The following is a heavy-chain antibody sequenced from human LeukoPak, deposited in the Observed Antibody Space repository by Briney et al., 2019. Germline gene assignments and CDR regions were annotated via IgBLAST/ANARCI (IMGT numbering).Heavy chain of an antibody. CDR3: AKDAQRGFDYSNSLDY. D-gene: IGHD4-11*01. V-gene: IGHV3-23*01. CDR2: ISGSGGST. Sequence: GGSLRLSCAASGFTFSSYAVSWVRQAPGKGLEWVSAISGSGGSTYYADSVKGRFTISRDNSKNTLYLQMNSLRAEDTAVYYCAKDAQRGFDYSNSLDYWGQGTRVTVSS. CDR1: GFTFSSYA. J-gene: IGHJ4*02.